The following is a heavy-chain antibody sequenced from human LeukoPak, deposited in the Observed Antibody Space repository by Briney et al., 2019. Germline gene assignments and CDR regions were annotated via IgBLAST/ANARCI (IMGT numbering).Heavy chain of an antibody. CDR2: ISDDSSIT. CDR1: GLVFGKYA. CDR3: AKGRCSGPGCDSFDY. Sequence: GGSLRLSCAASGLVFGKYAMAWVRQAPGKGLECVSIISDDSSITYYLDSVKGRSTIFRDNSKNTLYLHMNSLKAEDTAVYYCAKGRCSGPGCDSFDYWGQGTLVTVSS. J-gene: IGHJ4*02. V-gene: IGHV3-23*01. D-gene: IGHD5-12*01.